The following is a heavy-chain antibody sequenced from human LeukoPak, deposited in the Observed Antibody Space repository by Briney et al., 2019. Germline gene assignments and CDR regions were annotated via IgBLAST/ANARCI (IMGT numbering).Heavy chain of an antibody. D-gene: IGHD6-19*01. Sequence: SETLSLTCTVSGGSIRSYYWSWIRQPPGEGVEGIGYIYYSGSTNYNPSLKSRVTISVDTSKNQFSLKLSSVTAADTAVYYCARDFYSSGWYEGFDPWGQGTLVTVSS. CDR1: GGSIRSYY. CDR2: IYYSGST. V-gene: IGHV4-59*01. CDR3: ARDFYSSGWYEGFDP. J-gene: IGHJ5*02.